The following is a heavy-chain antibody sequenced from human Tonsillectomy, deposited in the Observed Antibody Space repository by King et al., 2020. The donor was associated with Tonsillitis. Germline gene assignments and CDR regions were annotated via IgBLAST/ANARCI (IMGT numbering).Heavy chain of an antibody. J-gene: IGHJ4*02. Sequence: VQLVESGGGVVQPGGSLRLSCAASGFTFSSYGMHWVRQAPGKGLEWVAFIRYDGSNKYYADSVKGRFTISRDNSKNTLYLQMNSLRAEDTAVYYCAKDCFQLPWVGDYFDYWGQGTLVTVSS. CDR2: IRYDGSNK. D-gene: IGHD3-10*01. V-gene: IGHV3-30*02. CDR3: AKDCFQLPWVGDYFDY. CDR1: GFTFSSYG.